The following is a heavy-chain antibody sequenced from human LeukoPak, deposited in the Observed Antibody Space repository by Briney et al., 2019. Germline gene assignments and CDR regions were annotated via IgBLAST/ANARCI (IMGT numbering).Heavy chain of an antibody. V-gene: IGHV1-2*02. D-gene: IGHD2-15*01. Sequence: ASVKVSCKASGYTFTRYYMHWVRQAPGQGLEWMGWINPNSGGTNYAQKFQGRVTMTRDTSISTAYMELSRLRSDDTAVYYCARDWDGGSSTNWFDPWGQGTLVTVSS. CDR3: ARDWDGGSSTNWFDP. J-gene: IGHJ5*02. CDR2: INPNSGGT. CDR1: GYTFTRYY.